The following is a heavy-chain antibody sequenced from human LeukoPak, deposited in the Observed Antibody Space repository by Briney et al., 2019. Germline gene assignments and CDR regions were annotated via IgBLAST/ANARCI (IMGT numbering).Heavy chain of an antibody. CDR3: ARDGYGNNYMDV. V-gene: IGHV3-53*01. D-gene: IGHD1/OR15-1a*01. J-gene: IGHJ6*03. Sequence: PGGSLRLSCAASGFSISSNFMSWVRQAPGKGVEWVSVIYSGGTTYYADSVKGRFTISRDNSKNTLSLQMNNLRAEDTAVYYCARDGYGNNYMDVWGKGTTVTVFS. CDR2: IYSGGTT. CDR1: GFSISSNF.